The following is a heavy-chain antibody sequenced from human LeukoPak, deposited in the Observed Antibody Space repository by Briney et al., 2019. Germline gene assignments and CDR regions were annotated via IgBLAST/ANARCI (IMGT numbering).Heavy chain of an antibody. CDR1: GDSVRSDAYY. J-gene: IGHJ5*02. CDR2: VYYSGTT. V-gene: IGHV4-30-4*08. Sequence: PSETLSLTCTVSGDSVRSDAYYWSWIRQPPGKGLEWIGFVYYSGTTYYNPSLRSRVTMSVDTSKNQFSLKLSSVTAADTAVYYCARKYCSRGSCYSPMGFDPWGQGTLVSVSS. CDR3: ARKYCSRGSCYSPMGFDP. D-gene: IGHD2-15*01.